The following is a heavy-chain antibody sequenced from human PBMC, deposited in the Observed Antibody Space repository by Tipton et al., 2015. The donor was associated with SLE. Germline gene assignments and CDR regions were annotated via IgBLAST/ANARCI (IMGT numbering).Heavy chain of an antibody. V-gene: IGHV4-59*01. Sequence: TLSLTCTVSGGSISPYYWTWIRQAPGKGLEWVGYVFYNGSTSYNPSLKSRVTISEDTSKNQFSLKLSSVTAADTATYYCARERAVTAFSVTGAAYYYFYMDVWGKGTTVTVSS. J-gene: IGHJ6*03. CDR3: ARERAVTAFSVTGAAYYYFYMDV. D-gene: IGHD2/OR15-2a*01. CDR1: GGSISPYY. CDR2: VFYNGST.